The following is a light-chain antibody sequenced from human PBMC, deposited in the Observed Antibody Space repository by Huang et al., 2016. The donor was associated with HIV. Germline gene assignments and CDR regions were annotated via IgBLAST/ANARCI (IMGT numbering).Light chain of an antibody. V-gene: IGKV3D-20*01. CDR3: QQCGSSSYT. CDR1: QRVSSRY. CDR2: DAS. Sequence: EIVLTQSPASLSLSPGERAMLSCGASQRVSSRYLAWFQQNPGLPPRLLIYDASVRAPGIPDRFSGGGSGTDFTLTISRLEPEDFAVYYCQQCGSSSYTFGQGTKLEIK. J-gene: IGKJ2*01.